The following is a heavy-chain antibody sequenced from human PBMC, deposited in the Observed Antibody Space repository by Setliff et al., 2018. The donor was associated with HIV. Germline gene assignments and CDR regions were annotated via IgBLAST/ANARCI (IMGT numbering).Heavy chain of an antibody. CDR2: IHYSGST. V-gene: IGHV4-39*07. CDR3: ARVARSITGTTRRAFDI. Sequence: SETLSLTCTVSGGSISSSNKYWGWIRHPPGKGLGWIRSIHYSGSTYYNPSLKSRITMSVDTSNNQFYLHLSSVTVADTAVYYCARVARSITGTTRRAFDIWGKGTMVTVSS. CDR1: GGSISSSNKY. J-gene: IGHJ3*02. D-gene: IGHD1-7*01.